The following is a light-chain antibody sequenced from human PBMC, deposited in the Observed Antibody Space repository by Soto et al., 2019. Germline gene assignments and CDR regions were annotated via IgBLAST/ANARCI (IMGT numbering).Light chain of an antibody. V-gene: IGLV2-14*03. J-gene: IGLJ1*01. CDR1: GSDIGSYNY. CDR3: NSYTSASTYV. CDR2: DVT. Sequence: QSVLTQPASVSGSPGQSITISCTGTGSDIGSYNYVSWYQHHPGKVPKFIIYDVTNRPSGVSDRFSGSKSGTTASLTISGLQAEDEADYYCNSYTSASTYVFGTGTKLTVL.